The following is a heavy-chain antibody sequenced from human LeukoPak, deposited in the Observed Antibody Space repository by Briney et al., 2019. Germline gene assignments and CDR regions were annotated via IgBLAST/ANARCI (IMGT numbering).Heavy chain of an antibody. D-gene: IGHD2-15*01. CDR1: GGSISSYY. Sequence: SETLSLTCTVSGGSISSYYWSWIRQPPGKGLEWIGYIYYSGSTNYNPSLKSRVTISVDTSKNQFSLKLSSVTAADTAVYYCARDRGGCSGGSCYSPYYYYYGMDVWGQGTTVTVSS. J-gene: IGHJ6*02. CDR2: IYYSGST. V-gene: IGHV4-59*01. CDR3: ARDRGGCSGGSCYSPYYYYYGMDV.